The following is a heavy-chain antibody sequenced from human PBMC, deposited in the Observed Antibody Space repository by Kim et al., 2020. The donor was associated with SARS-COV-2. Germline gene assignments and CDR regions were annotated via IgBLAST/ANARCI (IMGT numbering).Heavy chain of an antibody. J-gene: IGHJ6*03. Sequence: GGSLRLSCEGSGFPFVGFWRTCVRQSPGRGLEWVATMNQWGGDRYYGDPVRGRFTISRDNAKNSVYLEMSSLRADDTAVYYCARGKRGIHYSDNYYYYM. CDR2: MNQWGGDR. CDR1: GFPFVGFW. CDR3: ARGKRGIHYSDNYYYYM. V-gene: IGHV3-7*01. D-gene: IGHD3-10*01.